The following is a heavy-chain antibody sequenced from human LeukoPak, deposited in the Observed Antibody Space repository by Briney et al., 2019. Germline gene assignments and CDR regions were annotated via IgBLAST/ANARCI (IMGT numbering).Heavy chain of an antibody. CDR3: GRIPAAGSLKGSFDI. Sequence: GESLEISCKGSGYSFTTYWIGWVRQMPGKGLEWMGIIYPGDSDTTYSPSFQGQVTILADKSISTAYPQWSSLKASDSAMYYCGRIPAAGSLKGSFDIWGQGTMVTVSS. D-gene: IGHD6-13*01. J-gene: IGHJ3*02. V-gene: IGHV5-51*01. CDR1: GYSFTTYW. CDR2: IYPGDSDT.